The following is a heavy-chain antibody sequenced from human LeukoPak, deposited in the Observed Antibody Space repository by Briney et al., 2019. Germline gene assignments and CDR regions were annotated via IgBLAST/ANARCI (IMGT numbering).Heavy chain of an antibody. Sequence: ASVKVSCKASGYTFTSYDINWVRQATGQGLEWMGWMNPNSGNTGYAQKFQGRVTMTRNTSISTAYMELSSLRSEDTAVYYCARDITMIEATPYNWFDPWGQGTLVTVSS. D-gene: IGHD3-22*01. J-gene: IGHJ5*02. V-gene: IGHV1-8*01. CDR2: MNPNSGNT. CDR3: ARDITMIEATPYNWFDP. CDR1: GYTFTSYD.